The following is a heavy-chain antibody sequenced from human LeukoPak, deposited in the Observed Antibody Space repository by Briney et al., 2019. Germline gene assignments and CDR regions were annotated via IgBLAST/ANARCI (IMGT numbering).Heavy chain of an antibody. D-gene: IGHD1-26*01. CDR2: IYSGGST. V-gene: IGHV3-53*01. CDR3: ASGEWELLSY. J-gene: IGHJ4*02. Sequence: GGSLRLSCAASGFTVSSNYMSWVRQAPGKGLEWVSVIYSGGSTYYADSVKGRVTISRDNSKDTLYLQLTSLRAENTAVYYCASGEWELLSYWGQGTLVTVSS. CDR1: GFTVSSNY.